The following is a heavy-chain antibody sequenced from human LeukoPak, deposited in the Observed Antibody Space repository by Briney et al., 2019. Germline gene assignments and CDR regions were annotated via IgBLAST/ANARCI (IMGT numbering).Heavy chain of an antibody. Sequence: SETLSLTCSVSGGSMSSYYWSWIRQSPGKGLEWIGYIYHSGSTDYNSSLKSRVTISEDTSKKQFSLKVSSVTAADTAVYYWARGFRRGSFHYWGQGTLVTVSS. CDR2: IYHSGST. J-gene: IGHJ4*02. CDR3: ARGFRRGSFHY. V-gene: IGHV4-59*01. D-gene: IGHD3-10*01. CDR1: GGSMSSYY.